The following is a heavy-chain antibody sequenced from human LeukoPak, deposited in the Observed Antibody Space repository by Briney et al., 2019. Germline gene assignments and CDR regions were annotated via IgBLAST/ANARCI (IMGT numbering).Heavy chain of an antibody. J-gene: IGHJ4*02. D-gene: IGHD2-15*01. V-gene: IGHV3-21*06. Sequence: GGSLRLSCAASGFIFSNCGMSWVRQAPGKGLEWVSSISFSSTHIYYADSIQGRFTISRDDAENSLYLQMNSLRAEDTAVYYCARDSTYCSGGSCYRTFDYWGQGTLVTVSS. CDR3: ARDSTYCSGGSCYRTFDY. CDR2: ISFSSTHI. CDR1: GFIFSNCG.